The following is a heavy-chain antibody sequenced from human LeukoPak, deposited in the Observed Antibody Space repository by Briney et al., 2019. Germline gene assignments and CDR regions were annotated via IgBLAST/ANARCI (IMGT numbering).Heavy chain of an antibody. Sequence: GGSLRLSCAASGFTFSSYSMNWVRQAPGKGLEWVSSISSSSSYIYYADSVKGRFTISRDNAKNSLYLQMNSLRAEDTAVYYCARTYEGNYYGSGSYLYYYYYYYMDVWGKGTTVTVSS. D-gene: IGHD3-10*01. V-gene: IGHV3-21*01. J-gene: IGHJ6*03. CDR3: ARTYEGNYYGSGSYLYYYYYYYMDV. CDR2: ISSSSSYI. CDR1: GFTFSSYS.